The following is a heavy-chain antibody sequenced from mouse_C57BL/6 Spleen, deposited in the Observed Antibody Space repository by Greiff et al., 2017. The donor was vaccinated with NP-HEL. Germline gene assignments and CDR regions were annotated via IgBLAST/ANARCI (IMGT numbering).Heavy chain of an antibody. V-gene: IGHV1-50*01. CDR2: IDPSDSYT. J-gene: IGHJ4*01. CDR3: AANYYAMDY. Sequence: VQLQQPGAELVKPGASVKLSCKASGYTFTSYWMQWVKQRPGQGLEWIGEIDPSDSYTNYNQKFKGKATLTVDTASRPAYMQLSSLTSEDSAVYSCAANYYAMDYWGQGTSVTVSS. CDR1: GYTFTSYW.